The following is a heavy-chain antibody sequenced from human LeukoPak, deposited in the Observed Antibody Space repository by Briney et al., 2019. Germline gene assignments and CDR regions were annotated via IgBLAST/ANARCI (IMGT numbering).Heavy chain of an antibody. Sequence: GAAVKVSCKASGYSFITYGIRWVRQAPGQGLELMGWISAYNRSTDYAQNLQGRVTMTTDTSTSTAYMEMRSPRSDDTAVYYCARPYDSSGYYNYYFDNWGQGTLVTVSS. D-gene: IGHD3-22*01. CDR2: ISAYNRST. J-gene: IGHJ4*02. CDR3: ARPYDSSGYYNYYFDN. V-gene: IGHV1-18*01. CDR1: GYSFITYG.